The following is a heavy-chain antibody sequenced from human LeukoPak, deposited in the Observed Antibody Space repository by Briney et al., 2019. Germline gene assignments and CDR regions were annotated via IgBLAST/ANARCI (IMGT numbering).Heavy chain of an antibody. CDR1: GYSFTNYW. CDR2: IYPGYSDT. V-gene: IGHV5-51*01. CDR3: ARARYCSSTSCPSPYYYYYMDV. J-gene: IGHJ6*03. Sequence: GESLEISCKGSGYSFTNYWIGWVRQMPGRGLAWMGIIYPGYSDTRYSPSFQGQVTISADKSISTAYLQRSSLKASDSAMCYCARARYCSSTSCPSPYYYYYMDVWGKGTTVTVSS. D-gene: IGHD2-2*01.